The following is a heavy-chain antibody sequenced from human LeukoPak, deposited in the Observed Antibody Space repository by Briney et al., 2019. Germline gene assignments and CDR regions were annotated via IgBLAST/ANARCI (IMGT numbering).Heavy chain of an antibody. CDR1: GFTFSNYG. J-gene: IGHJ4*02. CDR2: IWYDGSNT. CDR3: GREYRIRRREYYFDY. Sequence: GRSLKLSCAASGFTFSNYGMHWVRQAPPKGLDWVAVIWYDGSNTYYTDSVNGRFTIYRDNSKNMLYLQMNSLRADDTAVYYCGREYRIRRREYYFDYWGQGTLAAVSS. D-gene: IGHD6-6*01. V-gene: IGHV3-33*01.